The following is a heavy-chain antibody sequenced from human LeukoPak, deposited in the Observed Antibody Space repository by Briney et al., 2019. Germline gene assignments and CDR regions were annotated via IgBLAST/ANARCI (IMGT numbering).Heavy chain of an antibody. CDR3: ARDPVLRYYDWLDPIDY. Sequence: GGSLRLSCAASGFTFSSYAMSWVRQAPGKGLEWVANIKQDGSEKYYVDSVKGRFTISRDNAKNSLYLQMNSLRAEDTAVYYCARDPVLRYYDWLDPIDYWGQGTLVTVSS. V-gene: IGHV3-7*01. D-gene: IGHD3-9*01. J-gene: IGHJ4*02. CDR2: IKQDGSEK. CDR1: GFTFSSYA.